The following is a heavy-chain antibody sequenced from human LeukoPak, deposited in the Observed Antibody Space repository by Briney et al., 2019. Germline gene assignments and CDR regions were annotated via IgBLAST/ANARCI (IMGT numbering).Heavy chain of an antibody. D-gene: IGHD1-26*01. CDR3: AKESELRGLYYFDY. J-gene: IGHJ4*02. CDR1: GFTFSSYS. Sequence: GGSLRLSCAASGFTFSSYSMNWVRQAPGKGLEWVSSISSSSSYIYYADSVKGRFTISRDNAKNSLYLQMNSLRAEDTAVYYCAKESELRGLYYFDYWGQGTLVTVSS. CDR2: ISSSSSYI. V-gene: IGHV3-21*04.